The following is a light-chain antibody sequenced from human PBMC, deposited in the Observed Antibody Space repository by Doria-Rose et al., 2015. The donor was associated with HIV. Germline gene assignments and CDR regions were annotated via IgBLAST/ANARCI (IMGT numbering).Light chain of an antibody. Sequence: TQSPSSLSASIGDRVTITCLASQTVSTYLNWFQQEPGKAPKLLIYAASRLQSGVKSRFSGSGSGTDFTLTISGLQPGDFATYYCQQTYSSPPWTFGQGTKVEMK. J-gene: IGKJ1*01. CDR1: QTVSTY. CDR3: QQTYSSPPWT. V-gene: IGKV1-39*01. CDR2: AAS.